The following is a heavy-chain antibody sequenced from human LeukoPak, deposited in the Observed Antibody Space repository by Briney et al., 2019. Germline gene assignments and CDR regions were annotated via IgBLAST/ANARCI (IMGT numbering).Heavy chain of an antibody. V-gene: IGHV4-59*01. CDR2: IYYSGST. D-gene: IGHD3-10*01. J-gene: IGHJ3*02. CDR1: GGSISSYY. Sequence: PSETLSLTCTVSGGSISSYYWSWIRQPPGKGLEWIGYIYYSGSTNYNPSLKSRVTISLDTSKNQFSLKLISVTAADTAVYYCATNGGGTYYGAFDIWGQGTMVTVSS. CDR3: ATNGGGTYYGAFDI.